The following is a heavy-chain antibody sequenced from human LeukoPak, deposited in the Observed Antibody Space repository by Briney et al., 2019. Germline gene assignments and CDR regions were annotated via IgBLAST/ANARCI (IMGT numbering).Heavy chain of an antibody. J-gene: IGHJ4*02. D-gene: IGHD1-1*01. Sequence: GGSLRLSCAASGFTFSRYWMSWLRQAPGKGLEWVSVISGSGGNTYYADSVKGRFTISRDNSKNTLYLQLTSLRAEDTAVYYCARHYINTWIFDYWGQGTLVTVSS. CDR3: ARHYINTWIFDY. V-gene: IGHV3-23*01. CDR1: GFTFSRYW. CDR2: ISGSGGNT.